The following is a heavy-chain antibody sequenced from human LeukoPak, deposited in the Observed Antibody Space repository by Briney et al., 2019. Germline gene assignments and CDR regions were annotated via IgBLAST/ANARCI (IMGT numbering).Heavy chain of an antibody. V-gene: IGHV1-2*02. CDR2: INPNSGGT. CDR3: AREWYFDY. Sequence: EASVKVSCKASGYTFTGYYMNWVRQAPGQGLEWMGWINPNSGGTNYAQKFQGRVTMTRDTSISTAYMELSRLRPDDTAVYYCAREWYFDYWGQGTLVTVSS. J-gene: IGHJ4*02. CDR1: GYTFTGYY.